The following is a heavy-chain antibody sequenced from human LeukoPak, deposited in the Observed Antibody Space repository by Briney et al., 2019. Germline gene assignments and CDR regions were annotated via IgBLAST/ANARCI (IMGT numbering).Heavy chain of an antibody. D-gene: IGHD6-13*01. CDR2: IYHSGST. CDR3: ARVSASGTALDTFHI. CDR1: GYSISSGYY. J-gene: IGHJ3*02. V-gene: IGHV4-38-2*01. Sequence: SSETLSLTCAVSGYSISSGYYWGWIRQPPGKGLEWIGSIYHSGSTYFNPSLKSRVTISVDTSKNQFSLPLSSVTAADAAVYFCARVSASGTALDTFHIWGQGTMVTVSS.